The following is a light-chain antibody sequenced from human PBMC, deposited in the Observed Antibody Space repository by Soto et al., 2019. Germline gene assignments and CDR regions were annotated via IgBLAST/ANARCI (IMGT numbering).Light chain of an antibody. CDR1: RSDIGIYDL. Sequence: QSALPQPSSVSGSLGQSITISVTGTRSDIGIYDLVSWYQQHPGKAPQLMIYDVTNRPSGVSNRFSGSKSGNTASLTISGLQAEDEADYYCTSYTTSSTVVIGGGTKVTVL. J-gene: IGLJ2*01. V-gene: IGLV2-14*03. CDR2: DVT. CDR3: TSYTTSSTVV.